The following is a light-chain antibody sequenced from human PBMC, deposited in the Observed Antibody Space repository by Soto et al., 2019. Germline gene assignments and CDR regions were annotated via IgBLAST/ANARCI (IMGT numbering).Light chain of an antibody. CDR1: SSDVGGYRY. CDR2: EVS. Sequence: QSVLTQPASVSGSPGQSITISCTGTSSDVGGYRYVSWYLQYPGKAPKLMIYEVSNRPSGVSDRFSGSKSGNTASLTISGLQAEDEADYYCSSYTSSTTQVFGTGTKVTVL. CDR3: SSYTSSTTQV. V-gene: IGLV2-14*01. J-gene: IGLJ1*01.